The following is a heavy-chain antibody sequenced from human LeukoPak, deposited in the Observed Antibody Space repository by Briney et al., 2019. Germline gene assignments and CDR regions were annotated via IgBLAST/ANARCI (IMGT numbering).Heavy chain of an antibody. Sequence: ASVKVSCKASGYTFTSYYMHWVRQAPGQGLEWMGIINPSGGSTSYAQKFQGRVTMTRDMSTSTVYRELSSLRSEDTAVYYCARGSPYYYGSGSYFGFDYWGQGTLVTVSS. CDR3: ARGSPYYYGSGSYFGFDY. V-gene: IGHV1-46*01. CDR1: GYTFTSYY. D-gene: IGHD3-10*01. J-gene: IGHJ4*02. CDR2: INPSGGST.